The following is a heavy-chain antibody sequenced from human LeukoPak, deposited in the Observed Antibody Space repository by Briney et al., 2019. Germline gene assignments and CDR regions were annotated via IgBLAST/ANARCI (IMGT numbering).Heavy chain of an antibody. J-gene: IGHJ4*02. Sequence: GASVKVSCKASGYTFTGYYMHWVRQAPGQGLEWMGWINPNSGGTNYAQKFQGRVTMTRDTSITTAYMALSRLRSDDTAVYYCARDERYDSSGYPFDYWGQGTLVTVSS. CDR3: ARDERYDSSGYPFDY. D-gene: IGHD3-22*01. CDR1: GYTFTGYY. V-gene: IGHV1-2*02. CDR2: INPNSGGT.